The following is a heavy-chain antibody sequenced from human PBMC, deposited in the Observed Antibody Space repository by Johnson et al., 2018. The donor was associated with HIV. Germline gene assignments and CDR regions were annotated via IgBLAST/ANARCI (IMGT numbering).Heavy chain of an antibody. D-gene: IGHD1-26*01. J-gene: IGHJ3*02. CDR2: ISYDGSNK. CDR1: GFTFNSYA. V-gene: IGHV3-30*04. Sequence: QVHLVESGGGVVQPGRSLRLSCAASGFTFNSYAMHWVRQAPGKGLEWVAVISYDGSNKYYAYSVKGRFTISRDNSKNTLYLQMNSLRAEDTAVYHCARDRIVGADYDAFDIWGQGTMVTVSS. CDR3: ARDRIVGADYDAFDI.